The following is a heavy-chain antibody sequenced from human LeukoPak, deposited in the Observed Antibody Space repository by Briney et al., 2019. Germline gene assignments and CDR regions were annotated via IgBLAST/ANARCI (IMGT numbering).Heavy chain of an antibody. V-gene: IGHV4-59*01. J-gene: IGHJ4*02. CDR2: IYYSGST. CDR1: GGSISSYY. Sequence: SETLSLTCTVSGGSISSYYWSWIRQPPGKGLEWIGYIYYSGSTNYNPSLKSRVTISEDTSKNQFSLKLSSVTAADTAVYYCARGGSSSWYRVYYFDYWGQGTLVTVSS. D-gene: IGHD6-13*01. CDR3: ARGGSSSWYRVYYFDY.